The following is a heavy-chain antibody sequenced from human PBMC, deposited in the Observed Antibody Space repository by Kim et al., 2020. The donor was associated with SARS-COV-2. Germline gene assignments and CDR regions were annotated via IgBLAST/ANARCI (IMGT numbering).Heavy chain of an antibody. D-gene: IGHD2-21*01. CDR1: Y. CDR2: IYFSGDI. Sequence: YWSWIRQPTGAGLEWSGYIYFSGDINYCPSFRSRVTMSVDTSRNQFSLHLNYVTAADTAVYYCARDSGADCSEDADCYSSFDNWGRGALAT. V-gene: IGHV4-61*10. J-gene: IGHJ4*02. CDR3: ARDSGADCSEDADCYSSFDN.